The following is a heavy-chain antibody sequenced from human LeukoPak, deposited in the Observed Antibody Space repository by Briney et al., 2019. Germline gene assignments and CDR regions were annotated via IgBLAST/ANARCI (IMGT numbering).Heavy chain of an antibody. CDR3: ARAGYYYDSSGPKFDY. CDR1: GGSISSGSYY. J-gene: IGHJ4*02. CDR2: IYTSGST. D-gene: IGHD3-22*01. V-gene: IGHV4-61*02. Sequence: SETLPLTCTVSGGSISSGSYYWSWIRQPAGKGLEWVGRIYTSGSTNYNPSLKSRVTISVDTSKNQFSLKLSSVTAADTAVYYCARAGYYYDSSGPKFDYWGQGTLVTVSS.